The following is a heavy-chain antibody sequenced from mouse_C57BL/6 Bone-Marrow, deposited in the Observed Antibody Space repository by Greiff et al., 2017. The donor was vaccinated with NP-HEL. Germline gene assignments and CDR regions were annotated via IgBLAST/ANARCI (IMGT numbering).Heavy chain of an antibody. J-gene: IGHJ3*01. CDR2: IYPRSGNT. D-gene: IGHD2-5*01. CDR1: GCTFTSYG. V-gene: IGHV1-81*01. CDR3: ARAKAYYSNYVTFAY. Sequence: VQLQQSGAELARPGASVKLSCKASGCTFTSYGISWVKQRTGQGLEWIGAIYPRSGNTYYNEKFKGKATLTADKSSSTAYMERRSLTSEDSAVYFCARAKAYYSNYVTFAYWGQGTLVTVSA.